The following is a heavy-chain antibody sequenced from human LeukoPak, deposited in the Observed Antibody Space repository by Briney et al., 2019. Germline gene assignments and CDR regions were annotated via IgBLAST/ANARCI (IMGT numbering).Heavy chain of an antibody. Sequence: SETLSLTCTVSGGSISSSDYYWGWIRQPPEKGLEWIGSIYYSGSTYYNPSLKSRVTISVDTSKSQFSLKLSSVTAADTAVYYCARGRGYGSGSYAYWGQGTLVTVSS. J-gene: IGHJ4*02. D-gene: IGHD3-10*01. CDR3: ARGRGYGSGSYAY. CDR2: IYYSGST. V-gene: IGHV4-39*01. CDR1: GGSISSSDYY.